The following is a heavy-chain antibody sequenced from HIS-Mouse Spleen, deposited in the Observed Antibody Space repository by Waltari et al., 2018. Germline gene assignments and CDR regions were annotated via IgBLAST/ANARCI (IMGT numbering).Heavy chain of an antibody. J-gene: IGHJ4*02. CDR2: IDCDDDK. Sequence: QVTLRESGPALVKPTQTLTLTCTFSGFSLSTSGMCVSGIRQPPGKALEWLARIDCDDDKYYSTSLKTRLTISRDTSKNQVVLTMTNMDPLDTATYYCARIAEGYTSGWYAFDYWGQGTLVTVSS. CDR3: ARIAEGYTSGWYAFDY. CDR1: GFSLSTSGMC. V-gene: IGHV2-70*15. D-gene: IGHD6-19*01.